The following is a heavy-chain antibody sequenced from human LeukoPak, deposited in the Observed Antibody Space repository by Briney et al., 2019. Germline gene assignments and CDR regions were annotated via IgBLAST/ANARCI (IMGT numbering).Heavy chain of an antibody. Sequence: GGSLRLSCAASGFSFSNFWMHWVRQAPGKGLVCVSHISSDGSTTTYADSVKGRFTISRDNAKNSLYLQMNSLRAEDTAVYYCARDPSLYGDYDAFDIWGQGTMVTVSS. CDR3: ARDPSLYGDYDAFDI. V-gene: IGHV3-74*01. D-gene: IGHD4-17*01. CDR1: GFSFSNFW. J-gene: IGHJ3*02. CDR2: ISSDGSTT.